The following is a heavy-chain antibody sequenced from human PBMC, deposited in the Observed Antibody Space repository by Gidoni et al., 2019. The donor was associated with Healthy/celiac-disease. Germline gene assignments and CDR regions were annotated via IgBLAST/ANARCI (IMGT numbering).Heavy chain of an antibody. Sequence: EVQLLESGGGLVQPGGSLRLYCAASGFTFSSYAMSWVRQAPGKGLEWVSDISGSCGSSYYADSVKGLFTISRDNSKNTLYLQMNSLRAEDTAVYYCAKAEDTAMVPFDYWGQGTLVTVSS. CDR3: AKAEDTAMVPFDY. J-gene: IGHJ4*02. CDR2: ISGSCGSS. V-gene: IGHV3-23*01. D-gene: IGHD5-18*01. CDR1: GFTFSSYA.